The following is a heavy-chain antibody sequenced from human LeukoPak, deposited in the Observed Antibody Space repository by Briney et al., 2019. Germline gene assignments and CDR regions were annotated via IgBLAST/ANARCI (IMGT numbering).Heavy chain of an antibody. CDR2: IYYSGST. Sequence: TSETLSLTCTVSGGSISSYYWSWIRQPPGKGLEWIGYIYYSGSTNYNPSLKSRVTISVDTSKNQFSLRLSSVTAADTAVYYCASERNPGIAAAGTFYYFDYWGQGTLVTVSS. J-gene: IGHJ4*02. D-gene: IGHD6-13*01. CDR3: ASERNPGIAAAGTFYYFDY. V-gene: IGHV4-59*08. CDR1: GGSISSYY.